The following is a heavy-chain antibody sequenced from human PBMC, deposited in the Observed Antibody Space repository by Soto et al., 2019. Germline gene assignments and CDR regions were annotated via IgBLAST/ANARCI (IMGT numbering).Heavy chain of an antibody. D-gene: IGHD3-16*01. CDR3: ARKLIWGSYGYYYYYMDV. CDR2: MNPNSGNT. V-gene: IGHV1-8*01. J-gene: IGHJ6*03. Sequence: ASVKVSCKASGYTFTSYDINWVRQATGQGLEWMGWMNPNSGNTGYAQKFQGRVTMTRNTSISTAYMELSSLRSEDTAVYYCARKLIWGSYGYYYYYMDVWGKGTTVTVSS. CDR1: GYTFTSYD.